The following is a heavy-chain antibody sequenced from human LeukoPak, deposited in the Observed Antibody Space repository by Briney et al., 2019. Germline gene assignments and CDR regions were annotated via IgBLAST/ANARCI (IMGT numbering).Heavy chain of an antibody. CDR3: ARDRGGSYSAIDY. D-gene: IGHD1-26*01. CDR1: GFTFSSYS. J-gene: IGHJ4*02. Sequence: GGSLRLSRAASGFTFSSYSMNWVRQAPGKGLEWVSFISSSSSTIYYADSVKGRFTISRENAKNSLYLQMNSLRAEDTAVYYCARDRGGSYSAIDYWGQGTLVTVSS. CDR2: ISSSSSTI. V-gene: IGHV3-48*04.